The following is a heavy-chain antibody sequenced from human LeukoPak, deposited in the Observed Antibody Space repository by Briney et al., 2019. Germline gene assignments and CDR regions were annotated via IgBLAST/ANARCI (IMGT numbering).Heavy chain of an antibody. CDR3: ARDPSFGSSPTNFDY. J-gene: IGHJ4*02. CDR2: ISYDGSNK. D-gene: IGHD6-6*01. CDR1: GFTFSSYE. Sequence: GGSLRLSCAASGFTFSSYEMNWVRQAPGKGLEWVAVISYDGSNKYYADSVKGRFTISRDNSKNTLYLQMNSLRAEDTAAYYCARDPSFGSSPTNFDYWGQGTLVTVSS. V-gene: IGHV3-30*03.